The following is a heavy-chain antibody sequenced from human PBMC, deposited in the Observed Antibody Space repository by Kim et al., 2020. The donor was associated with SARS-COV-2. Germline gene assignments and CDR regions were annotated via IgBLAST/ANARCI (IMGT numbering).Heavy chain of an antibody. Sequence: SETLSLTCAVYGGSFSGYYWSWIRQPPGKGLEWIGEINHSGSTNYNPSLKSRVTISVDTSKNQFSLKLSSVTAADTAVYYCARKYSIAARAYPSWFDPWGQGTLVTVSS. D-gene: IGHD6-6*01. V-gene: IGHV4-34*01. CDR2: INHSGST. CDR1: GGSFSGYY. CDR3: ARKYSIAARAYPSWFDP. J-gene: IGHJ5*02.